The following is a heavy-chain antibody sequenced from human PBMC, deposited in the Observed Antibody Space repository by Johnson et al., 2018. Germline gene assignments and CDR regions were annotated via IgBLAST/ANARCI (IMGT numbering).Heavy chain of an antibody. Sequence: QVQLQESGPGLVKPLETLSLTCTVSGGSIRSYYWSWIRQPPGKGLEWIGYIYYRGSTNYNPSLKSRVTISVDTSKTQFSLKLSAVTAADTAVYYWAKERVVPAASDEDYYYAYDGMDVWGQGTTVTVSS. CDR1: GGSIRSYY. J-gene: IGHJ6*02. D-gene: IGHD2-2*01. CDR3: AKERVVPAASDEDYYYAYDGMDV. CDR2: IYYRGST. V-gene: IGHV4-59*01.